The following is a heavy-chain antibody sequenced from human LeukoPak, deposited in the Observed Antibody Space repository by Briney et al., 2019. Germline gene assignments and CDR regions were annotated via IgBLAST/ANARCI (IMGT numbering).Heavy chain of an antibody. CDR1: GFTVSSNY. J-gene: IGHJ6*02. V-gene: IGHV3-53*01. CDR3: ASVYSRSSEGMDV. D-gene: IGHD6-6*01. CDR2: IYSGGST. Sequence: GGSLRLSCAASGFTVSSNYMSWVRQAPGKGLEWVSVIYSGGSTYYADSVKGRFTISRDNSKNTLYLQMSSLRAEDTAVYYCASVYSRSSEGMDVWGQGTTVTVSS.